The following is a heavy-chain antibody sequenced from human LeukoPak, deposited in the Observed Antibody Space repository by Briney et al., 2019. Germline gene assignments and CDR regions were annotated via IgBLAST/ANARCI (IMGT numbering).Heavy chain of an antibody. CDR1: GFTFSSYS. Sequence: GGSLRLSCAASGFTFSSYSMNWVRQAPGKGLEWVSYISSSSSTIYYADSVKGRFTISRDNAKNSLYLQMNSLRDEDTAVYYCVRGYYDSSGYYAAAPTFDYWGQGTLVTVSS. CDR2: ISSSSSTI. D-gene: IGHD3-22*01. J-gene: IGHJ4*02. V-gene: IGHV3-48*02. CDR3: VRGYYDSSGYYAAAPTFDY.